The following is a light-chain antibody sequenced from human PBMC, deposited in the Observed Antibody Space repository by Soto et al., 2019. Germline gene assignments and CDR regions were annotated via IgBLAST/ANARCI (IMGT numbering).Light chain of an antibody. CDR1: QTIGNY. CDR3: QQSYSTPAWT. Sequence: DSQMTQSPASLSASVGDKDTITCRASQTIGNYLNWYQQKPGKAPTVVIYRASTLQSGVPSRFSGSGSGTDFTLTISSLQPEDFATYYCQQSYSTPAWTFGQGTKVDIK. J-gene: IGKJ1*01. CDR2: RAS. V-gene: IGKV1-39*01.